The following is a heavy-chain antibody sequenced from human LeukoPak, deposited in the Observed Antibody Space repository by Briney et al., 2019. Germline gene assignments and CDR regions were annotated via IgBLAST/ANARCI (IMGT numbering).Heavy chain of an antibody. CDR3: ARVYYGSGSYRSSPEYFQH. D-gene: IGHD3-10*01. CDR2: ISAYNGNT. V-gene: IGHV1-18*01. CDR1: GYTFTSYG. Sequence: ASVKVSCKASGYTFTSYGISWVRPAPGQGLEWMGWISAYNGNTNYAQKLQGRVTMTTDTSTSTAYMELRSLRSDDTAVYYCARVYYGSGSYRSSPEYFQHWGQGTLVTVSS. J-gene: IGHJ1*01.